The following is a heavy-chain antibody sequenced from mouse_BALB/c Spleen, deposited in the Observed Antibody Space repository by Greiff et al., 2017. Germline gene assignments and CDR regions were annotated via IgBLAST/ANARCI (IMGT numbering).Heavy chain of an antibody. J-gene: IGHJ1*01. CDR1: GYTFTSYW. Sequence: QVQLQQPGAELVKPGASVKLSCKASGYTFTSYWMHWVKQRPGQGLEWIGEINPSNGRTNYNEKFKSKATLTVDKSSSTAYMQLSSLTSEDSAVYDCARDTTATYFDVWGAGTTVTVSS. V-gene: IGHV1S81*02. CDR2: INPSNGRT. CDR3: ARDTTATYFDV. D-gene: IGHD1-2*01.